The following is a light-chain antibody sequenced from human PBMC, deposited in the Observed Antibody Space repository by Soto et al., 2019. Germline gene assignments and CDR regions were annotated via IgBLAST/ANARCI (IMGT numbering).Light chain of an antibody. CDR3: QHYNSYSEA. Sequence: DIQMTQSGSTVSASVGDRVTITCRASQSIDSWLAWYQQKPGKAPKFLMYKASNLESGVPSRFSGSGSETEFTLTISSLQPDDFATYYCQHYNSYSEAFGQGTKVDI. CDR1: QSIDSW. J-gene: IGKJ1*01. CDR2: KAS. V-gene: IGKV1-5*03.